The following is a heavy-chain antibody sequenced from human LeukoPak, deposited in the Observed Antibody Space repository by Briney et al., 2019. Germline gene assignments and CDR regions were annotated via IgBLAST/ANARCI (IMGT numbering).Heavy chain of an antibody. Sequence: ASVKVSCKASVYTFTGYYMHWVRQAPGQGLEWMGWINPNSGGTNYAQKFQGRVTMTRDTSISTAYLQWSSLKASDNAMYYCARREGRGWRFDYWGQGTQVTVSS. J-gene: IGHJ4*02. CDR3: ARREGRGWRFDY. D-gene: IGHD6-19*01. CDR2: INPNSGGT. V-gene: IGHV1-2*02. CDR1: VYTFTGYY.